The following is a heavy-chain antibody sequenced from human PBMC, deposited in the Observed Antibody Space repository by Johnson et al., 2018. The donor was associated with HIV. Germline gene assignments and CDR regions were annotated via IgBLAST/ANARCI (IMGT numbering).Heavy chain of an antibody. J-gene: IGHJ3*02. V-gene: IGHV3-53*01. CDR3: AKDLETGDDYVWGSYQLGAFDI. D-gene: IGHD3-16*02. CDR1: GFTVSSYW. Sequence: VQLVESGGGLIQPGGSLRLSCAASGFTVSSYWMSWVRQAPGKGLEWVAFTAHDESITHYADSVKGRFTMSSDTSKNTLYLQMNSLRAEDTAVYYCAKDLETGDDYVWGSYQLGAFDIWGQGTMVTVSS. CDR2: TAHDESIT.